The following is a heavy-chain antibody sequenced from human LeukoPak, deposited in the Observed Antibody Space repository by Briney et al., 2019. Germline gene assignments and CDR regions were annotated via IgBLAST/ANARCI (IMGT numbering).Heavy chain of an antibody. Sequence: GRSLRLSCAASGFIFDDYAMHWVRQVPGKGVQWVSGINWNSSYIGLAHFVKGRVTISRDNAKNSLYLNMNSLRAEETALYYCAKDTTATGTGNFDYWGQGTLGTVSS. V-gene: IGHV3-9*01. D-gene: IGHD6-13*01. CDR1: GFIFDDYA. CDR3: AKDTTATGTGNFDY. J-gene: IGHJ4*02. CDR2: INWNSSYI.